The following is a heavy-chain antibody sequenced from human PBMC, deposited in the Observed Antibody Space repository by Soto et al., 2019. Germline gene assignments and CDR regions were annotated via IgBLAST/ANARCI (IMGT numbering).Heavy chain of an antibody. CDR3: ARLSSDWSSFDH. V-gene: IGHV3-74*01. CDR2: VNTDASTT. D-gene: IGHD6-19*01. CDR1: GFNFTTHW. Sequence: EVQLVESGGGFVQPGGSLTLSCAASGFNFTTHWMHWVRQAPGKGLVWVSRVNTDASTTNYADSVKGRFTISRDNAKNTLYLQMNSPRAEDTAVYYCARLSSDWSSFDHWGQGTQVTVSS. J-gene: IGHJ4*02.